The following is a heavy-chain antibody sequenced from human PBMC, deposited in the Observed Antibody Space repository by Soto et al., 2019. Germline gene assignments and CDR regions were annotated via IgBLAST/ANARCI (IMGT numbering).Heavy chain of an antibody. J-gene: IGHJ6*02. CDR3: ARGLFHTGDV. D-gene: IGHD2-21*01. V-gene: IGHV4-59*01. CDR2: IYYSGST. Sequence: QVQLQESGPGLVKPSETLSLTCTVSGGSISSYYWSWIRQPPGKGLEWIGYIYYSGSTNYNPSLKSRVTISVDTSKNQFSLKLSSVTAADTAVYYCARGLFHTGDVWGQGTTVTVSS. CDR1: GGSISSYY.